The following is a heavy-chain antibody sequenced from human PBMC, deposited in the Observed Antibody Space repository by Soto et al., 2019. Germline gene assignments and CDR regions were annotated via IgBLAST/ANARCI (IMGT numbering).Heavy chain of an antibody. CDR1: GFTFDDYA. D-gene: IGHD3-3*01. CDR3: AKAGFWSGYYSLVDY. J-gene: IGHJ4*02. CDR2: ISWNSGSI. V-gene: IGHV3-9*01. Sequence: GGSLRLSCAASGFTFDDYAMHWVRQAPGKGLEWVSGISWNSGSIGYADSVKGRFTISRDNAKNSLYLQMNSLRAEDTALYYCAKAGFWSGYYSLVDYWGQGALVTVSS.